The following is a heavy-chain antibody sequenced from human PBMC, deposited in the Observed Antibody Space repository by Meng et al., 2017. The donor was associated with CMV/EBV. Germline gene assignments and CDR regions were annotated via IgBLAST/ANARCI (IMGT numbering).Heavy chain of an antibody. D-gene: IGHD6-13*01. CDR3: AKDLRRGIAAYYAMDV. CDR1: GFTFDDYT. CDR2: ISWDGGGT. V-gene: IGHV3-43*01. J-gene: IGHJ6*02. Sequence: GGSLKISCAASGFTFDDYTIHWVRQAPGKGLEWLSLISWDGGGTYYADSVKGRFTISRDNSKNSLYLQMNSLTTEDTALYYCAKDLRRGIAAYYAMDVWGRGTTVTVSS.